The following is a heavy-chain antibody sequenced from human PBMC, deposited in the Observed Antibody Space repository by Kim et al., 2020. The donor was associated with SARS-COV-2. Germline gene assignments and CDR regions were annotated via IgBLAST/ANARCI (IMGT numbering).Heavy chain of an antibody. V-gene: IGHV3-30*04. CDR1: GFTFSDFA. CDR2: ISNDGSIK. J-gene: IGHJ5*02. D-gene: IGHD2-21*01. CDR3: ARSSWGGPQDP. Sequence: GGSLRLSCAASGFTFSDFAIHWVRQAPGKGLEWVAVISNDGSIKYYADPVEGRFIISRDNSKNTLYLQMNSLRAEDTAVYYCARSSWGGPQDPWGQGTLVTVSS.